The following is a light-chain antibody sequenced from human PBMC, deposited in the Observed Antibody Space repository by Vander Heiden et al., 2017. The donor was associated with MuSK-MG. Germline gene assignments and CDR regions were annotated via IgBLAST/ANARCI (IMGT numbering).Light chain of an antibody. V-gene: IGLV2-14*03. CDR3: SSYTSSSVV. CDR2: DVK. J-gene: IGLJ2*01. Sequence: QSALTQPASVSVSPGQSNTISCTGTSSDVGGYNFVSWYQQHPGKAPKLVIYDVKNRPSGVSNRFSGSKSGNTASLTISGLQAEDEADYWCSSYTSSSVVFGGGTKLTVL. CDR1: SSDVGGYNF.